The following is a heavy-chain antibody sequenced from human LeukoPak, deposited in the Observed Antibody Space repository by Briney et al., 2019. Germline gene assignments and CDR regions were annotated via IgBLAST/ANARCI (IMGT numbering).Heavy chain of an antibody. CDR2: ISAYNGNT. Sequence: ASVKVSCKTSGYTFTNYGISWVRQAPGLGLGWMGWISAYNGNTNYAQKVQGRVTMTTDTSTSTAYMELRSLRFDDTAAYYCARDQSVRLLQTSSTYFKHVFAIWGQGSMVTVSS. CDR3: ARDQSVRLLQTSSTYFKHVFAI. D-gene: IGHD6-13*01. CDR1: GYTFTNYG. V-gene: IGHV1-18*01. J-gene: IGHJ3*02.